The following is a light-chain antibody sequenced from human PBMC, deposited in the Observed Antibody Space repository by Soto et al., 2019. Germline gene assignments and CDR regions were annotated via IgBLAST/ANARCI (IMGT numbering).Light chain of an antibody. CDR3: SSYTSASTPLV. V-gene: IGLV2-14*01. Sequence: QSALTQPASVSGSPGQSITISCTGTGSDVGGYNYVSWYQQHPGKAPKVMIYDVSNRPSGVSNRFPGSKSGNTASLTISGLQAEDEADYYCSSYTSASTPLVFGGGTKLTVL. CDR2: DVS. J-gene: IGLJ2*01. CDR1: GSDVGGYNY.